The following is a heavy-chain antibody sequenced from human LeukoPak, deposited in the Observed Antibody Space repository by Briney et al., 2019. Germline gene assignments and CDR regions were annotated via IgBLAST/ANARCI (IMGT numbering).Heavy chain of an antibody. J-gene: IGHJ4*02. Sequence: SETLSLTCTVSGGSISSYYWSWIRQPPGKGLEWIGYIYTSGSTNYNPSLKSRVTISVDTSKNQFSLKLSSVTAADTAVYHCARAVRGYCSGGSCPFDYWGQGTLVTVSS. CDR1: GGSISSYY. CDR2: IYTSGST. D-gene: IGHD2-15*01. V-gene: IGHV4-4*09. CDR3: ARAVRGYCSGGSCPFDY.